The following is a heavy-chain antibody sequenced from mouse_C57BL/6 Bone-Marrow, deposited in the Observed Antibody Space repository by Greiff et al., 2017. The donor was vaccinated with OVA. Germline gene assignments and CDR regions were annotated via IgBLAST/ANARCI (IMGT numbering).Heavy chain of an antibody. CDR1: GYAFTNYL. Sequence: VQLQQSGAELVRPGTSVKVSCKASGYAFTNYLIEWVKQRPGQGLEWIGVINPGSGGTNYNEKFKGKATLTADKSSSTAYMQLSSLTSEDTAIYYCAPYDSYFDYWGQGTTLTVSS. V-gene: IGHV1-54*01. J-gene: IGHJ2*01. CDR3: APYDSYFDY. CDR2: INPGSGGT. D-gene: IGHD2-4*01.